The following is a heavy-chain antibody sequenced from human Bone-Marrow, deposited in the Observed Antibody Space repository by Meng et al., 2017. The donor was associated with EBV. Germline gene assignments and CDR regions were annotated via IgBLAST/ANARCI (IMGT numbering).Heavy chain of an antibody. J-gene: IGHJ4*02. D-gene: IGHD3-9*01. CDR1: GGSLSGFS. CDR2: IKHSGST. CDR3: ARATGGSTGYFR. V-gene: IGHV4-34*01. Sequence: QGQLQQWGAGLLKPSGTLSLTCVVNGGSLSGFSWSWIRQAPGKGLEWIGEIKHSGSTNYNPSLKNRVTISVDPSKNQFSLRLSSVTAADTAVYYCARATGGSTGYFRWGQGTLVTVSS.